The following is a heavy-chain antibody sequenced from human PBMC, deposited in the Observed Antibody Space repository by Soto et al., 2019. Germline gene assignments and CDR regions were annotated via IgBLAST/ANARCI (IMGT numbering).Heavy chain of an antibody. J-gene: IGHJ4*02. D-gene: IGHD2-15*01. V-gene: IGHV3-7*01. CDR1: GFTFSSYW. CDR3: ARDKRDIPLDY. CDR2: IKQDGSEK. Sequence: EVQLVESGGGLVQPGGSLRLSCTASGFTFSSYWMSWVRQAPGKGLEWVANIKQDGSEKYYVDSVKGRFTISRDNAKNSLYLQMNSLRAEDTAVYYCARDKRDIPLDYWGQGTLVTVSS.